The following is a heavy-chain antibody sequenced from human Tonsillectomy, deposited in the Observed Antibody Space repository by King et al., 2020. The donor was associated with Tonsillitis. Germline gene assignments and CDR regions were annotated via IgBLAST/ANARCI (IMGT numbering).Heavy chain of an antibody. V-gene: IGHV3-7*01. J-gene: IGHJ6*02. CDR1: GFTFSSYW. Sequence: LQLVQSGGGLVQPGGSLRLSCAASGFTFSSYWMSWVGQAPGRGREGLANIKQDGSEKYYWDSVRGGFTISGENAKNSLYLQMNSLRAEDTAVYYCARDRVAAKGGMDVWGQGTTVTVSS. D-gene: IGHD6-25*01. CDR3: ARDRVAAKGGMDV. CDR2: IKQDGSEK.